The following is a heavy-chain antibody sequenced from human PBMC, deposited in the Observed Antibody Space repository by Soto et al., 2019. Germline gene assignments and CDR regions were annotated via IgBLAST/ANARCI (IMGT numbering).Heavy chain of an antibody. J-gene: IGHJ4*02. CDR1: GFTFSSYS. CDR2: ISSSSSYI. Sequence: GSLRLSCAASGFTFSSYSMNWVRQAPGKGLEWVSSISSSSSYIYYADSVKGRFTISRDNAKNSLYLQMNSLRAEDTAVYYCARDIAYGDYAYDYWGQGTLVTVSS. CDR3: ARDIAYGDYAYDY. D-gene: IGHD4-17*01. V-gene: IGHV3-21*01.